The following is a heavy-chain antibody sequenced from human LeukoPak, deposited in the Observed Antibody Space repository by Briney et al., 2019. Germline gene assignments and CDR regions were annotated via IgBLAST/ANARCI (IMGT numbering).Heavy chain of an antibody. CDR2: ISSSSTYI. D-gene: IGHD3-10*01. CDR3: ARLNYGSGSYFGFDP. Sequence: GGSLRLSCAASGFTFSSYSMNWVRQAPGKGLEWVSSISSSSTYIYQADSVKGRFTISRDNAKNSLYLQMNSLRAEDTAVYYCARLNYGSGSYFGFDPWGQGTLVTVSS. CDR1: GFTFSSYS. J-gene: IGHJ5*02. V-gene: IGHV3-21*01.